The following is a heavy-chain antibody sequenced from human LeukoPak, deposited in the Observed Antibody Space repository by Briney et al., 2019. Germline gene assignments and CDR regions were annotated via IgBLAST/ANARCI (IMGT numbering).Heavy chain of an antibody. CDR3: ARNLYRTDAFDI. V-gene: IGHV4-59*08. J-gene: IGHJ3*02. CDR2: IYYSGST. Sequence: SETLSLTCTVSGGSISSYYWSWIRQPPGKGLEWIGYIYYSGSTNYNPSLKSRVTISVDTSKNQFSLKLSSVTAADTAVYYCARNLYRTDAFDIWGQGTMVTVSS. CDR1: GGSISSYY. D-gene: IGHD1-14*01.